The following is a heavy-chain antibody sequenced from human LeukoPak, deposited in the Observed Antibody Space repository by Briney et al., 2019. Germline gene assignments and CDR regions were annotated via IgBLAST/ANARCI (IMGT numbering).Heavy chain of an antibody. Sequence: SETLSLTCTVSGGSINNSYWSWIRQPAGKGLEWIGRIYTSGSTNYNPSLKSRVTMSVDTSKNQFSLKLSSVTAADTAVYYCARVRYCSADICSGGYAFDIWGQGTMVSVSS. D-gene: IGHD2-15*01. CDR1: GGSINNSY. J-gene: IGHJ3*02. CDR2: IYTSGST. V-gene: IGHV4-4*07. CDR3: ARVRYCSADICSGGYAFDI.